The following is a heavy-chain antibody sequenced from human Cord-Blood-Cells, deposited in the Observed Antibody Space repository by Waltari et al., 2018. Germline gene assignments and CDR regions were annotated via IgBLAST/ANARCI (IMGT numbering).Heavy chain of an antibody. D-gene: IGHD5-12*01. CDR3: ARARRDGYNPFDY. Sequence: QVQLQESGPGLVKPSQTLSLTCTVSGGSISSGGYYWSWIRQHPGKGLEWIGYIYDSGSTYDNPSLKSRVTISVDTSKNQFSLKLSSVTAADTAVYYCARARRDGYNPFDYWGQGTLVTVSS. J-gene: IGHJ4*02. V-gene: IGHV4-31*03. CDR1: GGSISSGGYY. CDR2: IYDSGST.